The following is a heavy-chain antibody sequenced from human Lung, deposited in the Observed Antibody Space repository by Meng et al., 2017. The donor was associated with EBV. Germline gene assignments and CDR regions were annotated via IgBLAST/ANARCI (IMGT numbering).Heavy chain of an antibody. V-gene: IGHV4-31*03. CDR3: AATVNDGYFDY. CDR2: IYYSGST. CDR1: GGSISSGGYY. J-gene: IGHJ4*02. D-gene: IGHD4-11*01. Sequence: HVQLQEAGPGLLKPSHTLSLPCTGSGGSISSGGYYLSWVRQHPGKGLEWIGYIYYSGSTYYNPSLKSRVTISVDTSKNQFSLKLSSVTAADTAVYYCAATVNDGYFDYWGQGTLVTVSS.